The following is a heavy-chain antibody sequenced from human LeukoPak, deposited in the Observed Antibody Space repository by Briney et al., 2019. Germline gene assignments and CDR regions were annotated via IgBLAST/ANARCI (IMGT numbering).Heavy chain of an antibody. D-gene: IGHD6-19*01. Sequence: PGGSLRLSCAASGFTFSSYEMXXVRQAPGKGLEWISYISRCGSTMYADSVXGRFTXSRDNAKNSLYLQMNSLRAEDTAVYYCARHNGWYDYWGQGSMVTVSS. CDR1: GFTFSSYE. CDR3: ARHNGWYDY. V-gene: IGHV3-48*03. CDR2: ISRCGST. J-gene: IGHJ4*02.